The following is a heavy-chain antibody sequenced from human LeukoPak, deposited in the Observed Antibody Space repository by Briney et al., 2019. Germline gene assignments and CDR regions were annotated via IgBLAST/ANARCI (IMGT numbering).Heavy chain of an antibody. CDR1: GFTFSSYS. J-gene: IGHJ4*02. Sequence: GGSLRLSCAASGFTFSSYSMNWVRQAPGKGLEWVSLISWDGGSTYYADSVKGRFTISRDNSKNSLYLQMNSLRTEDTALYYCAKGGVFGVVSLFDYWGQGTLVTVSS. CDR3: AKGGVFGVVSLFDY. CDR2: ISWDGGST. D-gene: IGHD3-3*01. V-gene: IGHV3-43*01.